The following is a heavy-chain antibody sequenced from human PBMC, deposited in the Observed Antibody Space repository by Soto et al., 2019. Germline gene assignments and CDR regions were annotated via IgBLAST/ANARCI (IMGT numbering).Heavy chain of an antibody. Sequence: PSETLSLTCAVSGGSIRSNNWWSWVRQPPGKGLEWIGEIFHGGSTYYNPSLKTRVTMSVDKSKNQFSLKLSSVTAADTAVYFCARVYSESYSDSWGQGTLVTVSS. CDR1: GGSIRSNNW. V-gene: IGHV4-4*02. CDR3: ARVYSESYSDS. CDR2: IFHGGST. D-gene: IGHD1-26*01. J-gene: IGHJ4*02.